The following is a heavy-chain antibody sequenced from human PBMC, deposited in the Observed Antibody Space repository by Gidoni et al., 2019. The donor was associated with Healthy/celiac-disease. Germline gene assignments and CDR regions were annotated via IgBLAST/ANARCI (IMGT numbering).Heavy chain of an antibody. V-gene: IGHV4-39*01. CDR2: IYYSGST. D-gene: IGHD3-22*01. J-gene: IGHJ3*02. CDR1: GGSISSSSYS. Sequence: QLQLQESGPGLVKPSEPLSLTCTVSGGSISSSSYSWGWIRQPPGKGLEWIGCIYYSGSTYYNPSLKSRVNISVDTSKNQFSLKMSSVTAADTAVYYCARLASSGDPYDAFDIWGQGTMVTVSS. CDR3: ARLASSGDPYDAFDI.